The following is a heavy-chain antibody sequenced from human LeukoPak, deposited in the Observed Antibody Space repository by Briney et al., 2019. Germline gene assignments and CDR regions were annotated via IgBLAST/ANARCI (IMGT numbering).Heavy chain of an antibody. V-gene: IGHV3-49*04. Sequence: GRSLRVSCTASGFSFGDYAMTWVRQAPGKGLEWVGFIASETYGGTAEYAASVKGRFTISGDDSKSIAYLQMNSLKTEDTAVYYCTRDQTPYYWGQGTLVTVSS. CDR3: TRDQTPYY. CDR2: IASETYGGTA. CDR1: GFSFGDYA. J-gene: IGHJ4*02.